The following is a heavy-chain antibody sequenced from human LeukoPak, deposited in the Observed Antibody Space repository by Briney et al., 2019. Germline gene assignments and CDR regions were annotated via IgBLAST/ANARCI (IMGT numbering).Heavy chain of an antibody. CDR2: IKSKTDGGTT. J-gene: IGHJ4*02. D-gene: IGHD3-22*01. Sequence: GGTLRLSCAASGFTFSNAWMSWVRQAPGKGLEWVGRIKSKTDGGTTDYAAPVKGRFTISRDDSKNTLYLQMNSLKTEDTAVYFCTTRRITMIVVVNWGQGTLVTVSS. CDR3: TTRRITMIVVVN. CDR1: GFTFSNAW. V-gene: IGHV3-15*01.